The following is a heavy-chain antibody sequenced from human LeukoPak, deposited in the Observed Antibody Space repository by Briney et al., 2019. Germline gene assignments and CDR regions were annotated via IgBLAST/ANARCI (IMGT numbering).Heavy chain of an antibody. J-gene: IGHJ4*02. CDR2: INHSGST. V-gene: IGHV4-39*07. CDR1: GASISTSIYY. D-gene: IGHD3-10*01. Sequence: PSETLSLTCSVSGASISTSIYYWGWIRQPPGKGLEWIGEINHSGSTNYNPSLKSRVTISVDTSKNQFSLKLSSVTAADTAVYYCARSGDPTRITMVRGVKRSEKGFDYWGQGTLVTVSS. CDR3: ARSGDPTRITMVRGVKRSEKGFDY.